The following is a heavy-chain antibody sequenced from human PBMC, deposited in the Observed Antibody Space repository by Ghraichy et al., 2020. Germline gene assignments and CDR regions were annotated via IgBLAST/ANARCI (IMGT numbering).Heavy chain of an antibody. J-gene: IGHJ4*02. CDR2: INHSGST. CDR1: GGSFSGYY. D-gene: IGHD3-10*01. CDR3: ATMVRGQYYFDF. V-gene: IGHV4-34*01. Sequence: SETLSLTCAVYGGSFSGYYWSWIRQPPGKGLEWIGEINHSGSTNYNPSLKSRVTISIDTSKNQFSLMLTSETAADTAVYYCATMVRGQYYFDFWGQGPLVTVSS.